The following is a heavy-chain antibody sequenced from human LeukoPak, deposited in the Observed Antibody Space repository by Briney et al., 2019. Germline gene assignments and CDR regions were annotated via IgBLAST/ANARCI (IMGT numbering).Heavy chain of an antibody. D-gene: IGHD2/OR15-2a*01. J-gene: IGHJ4*02. CDR1: GFTFSSYA. Sequence: GGSLRLSCAASGFTFSSYAMTWVRQAPGKGLEWVSTIRGSGANTYYADSVKGRFTISRDNSKNTLSLQMNSLRVEDTALYYCAKYSDSTGAHYFDYWGQGTLVTVSS. V-gene: IGHV3-23*01. CDR2: IRGSGANT. CDR3: AKYSDSTGAHYFDY.